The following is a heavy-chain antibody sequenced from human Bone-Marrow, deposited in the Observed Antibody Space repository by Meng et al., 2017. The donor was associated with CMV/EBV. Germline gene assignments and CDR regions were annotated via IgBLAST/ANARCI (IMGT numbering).Heavy chain of an antibody. CDR3: ARDRSGTYYFDY. CDR1: GFTVSSNY. J-gene: IGHJ4*02. V-gene: IGHV3-53*01. D-gene: IGHD1-26*01. CDR2: IYSGGST. Sequence: SCAAPGFTVSSNYMSWVRQAPGKGLEWVSVIYSGGSTYYADYVKGRFTISRDNSKNTVYLQMNSLSAEDTAVYYCARDRSGTYYFDYWGQGTLVTVSS.